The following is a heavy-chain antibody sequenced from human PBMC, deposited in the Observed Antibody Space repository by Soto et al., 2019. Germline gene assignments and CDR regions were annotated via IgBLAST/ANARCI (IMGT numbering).Heavy chain of an antibody. V-gene: IGHV1-69*12. CDR1: GGTFRSYA. Sequence: QVQLVQSGAEVKKPGSSVKVSCKASGGTFRSYAISWVGQAPGQGLEWMGGIIPIFGTANYAQKFQGRVTITAVESTSTAYMELSSLRSEDTAVYYCARPRTADHYGSGSYYRPFDYWGQGTLVTVSS. D-gene: IGHD3-10*01. J-gene: IGHJ4*02. CDR3: ARPRTADHYGSGSYYRPFDY. CDR2: IIPIFGTA.